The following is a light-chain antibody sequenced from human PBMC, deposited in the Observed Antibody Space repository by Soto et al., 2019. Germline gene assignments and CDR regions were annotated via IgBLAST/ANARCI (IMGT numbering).Light chain of an antibody. CDR3: QQSYGTPIT. Sequence: DIQMTQSPSSLSASVGDRVTITCRASQSTSSYLNWYQQKPGKAPKLLIYAASSLQSGVPSRFSGSGSGTDFTLTISSLQPEDFATYYCQQSYGTPITFGQGTRLEIK. CDR1: QSTSSY. CDR2: AAS. V-gene: IGKV1-39*01. J-gene: IGKJ5*01.